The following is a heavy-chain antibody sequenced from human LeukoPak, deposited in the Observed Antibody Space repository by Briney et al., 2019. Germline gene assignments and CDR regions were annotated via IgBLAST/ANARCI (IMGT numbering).Heavy chain of an antibody. J-gene: IGHJ4*02. CDR2: INSGSTNP. CDR1: GFIFSSYT. V-gene: IGHV3-21*01. CDR3: ARDFLAAGDY. D-gene: IGHD6-13*01. Sequence: PGGSLRLSCEASGFIFSSYTMNWIRQAPGKGLEWVASINSGSTNPYYADSVKGRFTISRYDAKKSLYLQMTSLRVEDTSVYYCARDFLAAGDYWGQGTLVTVSS.